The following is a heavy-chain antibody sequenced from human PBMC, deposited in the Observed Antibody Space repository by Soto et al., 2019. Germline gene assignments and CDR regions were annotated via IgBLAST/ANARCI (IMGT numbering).Heavy chain of an antibody. J-gene: IGHJ6*03. CDR1: GGSISIISHY. CDR3: ARLHYFTSGSFVLDYMDV. Sequence: SETLSLTCSVSGGSISIISHYWGWIRQPPGKGLEWIGSISYTWSTYYNPSLKSRITLSVDTAKNQFSLKLTSVTAADTAVYYCARLHYFTSGSFVLDYMDVWGKGTTVTVSS. CDR2: ISYTWST. D-gene: IGHD3-10*01. V-gene: IGHV4-39*01.